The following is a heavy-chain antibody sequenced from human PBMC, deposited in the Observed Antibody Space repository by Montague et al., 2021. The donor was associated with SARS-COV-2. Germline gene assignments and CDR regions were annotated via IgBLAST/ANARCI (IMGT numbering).Heavy chain of an antibody. V-gene: IGHV4-34*01. J-gene: IGHJ3*01. CDR1: GGSFSVYY. D-gene: IGHD2-2*01. CDR3: AKEREVVRAARTLVASDL. Sequence: SETLSLTCAVYGGSFSVYYWSWLRQSQGSGWDGIGELNKSGTANYNRSLKSRVRISVDTSKNKFTLKLTSVTAADTAMYYCAKEREVVRAARTLVASDLWGQGTMVTVSS. CDR2: LNKSGTA.